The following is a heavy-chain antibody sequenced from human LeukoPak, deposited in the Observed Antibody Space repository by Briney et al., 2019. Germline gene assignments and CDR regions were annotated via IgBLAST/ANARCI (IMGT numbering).Heavy chain of an antibody. J-gene: IGHJ6*03. CDR2: IYTSGST. Sequence: SETLSLTCTVSGGSISSGSYYWGRIRQPAGKGLEWIGRIYTSGSTNYNPSLKSRVTISVDTSKNQFSLKLSSVTAADTAVYYCARVSPDDSYYYYYYMDVWGKGTTVTISS. D-gene: IGHD3-3*01. CDR1: GGSISSGSYY. CDR3: ARVSPDDSYYYYYYMDV. V-gene: IGHV4-61*02.